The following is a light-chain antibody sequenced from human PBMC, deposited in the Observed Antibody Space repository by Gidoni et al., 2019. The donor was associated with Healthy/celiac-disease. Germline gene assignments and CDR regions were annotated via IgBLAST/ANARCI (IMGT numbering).Light chain of an antibody. CDR2: EVS. CDR1: SSDVGSYNL. J-gene: IGLJ3*02. V-gene: IGLV2-23*02. Sequence: QSALTQPASVSGSPGQSITISCTGTSSDVGSYNLVSWYPQHPGKAPKLMIYEVSKRPSGVSNRFSGSTSGNTASLTISGLQAEDEADYYCCSYAGSSTWVFGGGTKLTVL. CDR3: CSYAGSSTWV.